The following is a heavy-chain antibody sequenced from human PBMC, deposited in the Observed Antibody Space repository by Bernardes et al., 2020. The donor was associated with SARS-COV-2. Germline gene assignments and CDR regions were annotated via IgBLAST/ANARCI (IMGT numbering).Heavy chain of an antibody. V-gene: IGHV3-33*01. CDR1: GFTFSTYG. D-gene: IGHD2-8*01. CDR2: IWYDGSNK. J-gene: IGHJ6*02. CDR3: ARDTQDGAPYYYYAMDF. Sequence: GGSLRLSCGASGFTFSTYGMHWVRKGPGKGMEWVAVIWYDGSNKYYADSVKGRFTISRDNSKNTLYLQMNSLRAEDTAVYYCARDTQDGAPYYYYAMDFWGQGTTVTVSS.